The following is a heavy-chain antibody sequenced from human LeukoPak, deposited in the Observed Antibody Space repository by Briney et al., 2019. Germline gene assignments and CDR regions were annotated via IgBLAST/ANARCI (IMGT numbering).Heavy chain of an antibody. CDR2: INHIGTT. Sequence: SETLSLTCGVNDGAFSGYYWSWIRQPPGKGLEWIGEINHIGTTNYNPSLKSRVTLSVDTSKNQFSLKLSSVTAADTAVYFCARGRTGPYYYGSGSYSKSPYFYYGMDVWGQGTTVTVSS. CDR1: DGAFSGYY. J-gene: IGHJ6*02. V-gene: IGHV4-34*01. D-gene: IGHD3-10*01. CDR3: ARGRTGPYYYGSGSYSKSPYFYYGMDV.